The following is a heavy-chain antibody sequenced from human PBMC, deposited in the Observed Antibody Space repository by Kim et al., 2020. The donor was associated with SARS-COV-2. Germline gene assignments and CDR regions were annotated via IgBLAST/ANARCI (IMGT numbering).Heavy chain of an antibody. CDR2: IKQDGSEK. CDR3: ARDGKHSGEYPDWFDP. CDR1: GFTFSSYW. J-gene: IGHJ5*02. D-gene: IGHD3-10*01. V-gene: IGHV3-7*01. Sequence: GGSLRLSCAASGFTFSSYWISWVRQAPGKGLEWVANIKQDGSEKYYVDSVKGRFTISRDNAKNSLYLQMNSLRAEDTAVYYCARDGKHSGEYPDWFDPWG.